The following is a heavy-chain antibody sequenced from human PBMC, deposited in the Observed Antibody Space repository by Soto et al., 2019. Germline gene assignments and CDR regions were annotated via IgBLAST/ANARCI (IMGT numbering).Heavy chain of an antibody. Sequence: EVQLVESGGGLVQPGGSLILSCAASGFTFSSYSMNWVRQAPGKGLERVSYISSSSSTIYYADSVKGRFTISRDNAKNSLYLQMNSLRAEDTAVYYCSRDRYSSSSRWGQGTLVTVSS. D-gene: IGHD6-6*01. CDR1: GFTFSSYS. CDR2: ISSSSSTI. J-gene: IGHJ4*02. V-gene: IGHV3-48*01. CDR3: SRDRYSSSSR.